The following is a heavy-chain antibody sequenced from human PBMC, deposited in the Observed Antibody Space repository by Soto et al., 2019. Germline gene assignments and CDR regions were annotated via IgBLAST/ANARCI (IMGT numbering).Heavy chain of an antibody. J-gene: IGHJ4*02. CDR3: AKDDSSSWYYFDY. CDR2: ISYDGSNK. D-gene: IGHD6-13*01. V-gene: IGHV3-30*18. CDR1: GFTFSSYG. Sequence: PGGSLRLSCAASGFTFSSYGMHLVRQAPGKGLEWVAVISYDGSNKYYADSVKGRFTISRDNSKNTLYLQMNSLRAEDTAVYYCAKDDSSSWYYFDYWGQGTLVTVS.